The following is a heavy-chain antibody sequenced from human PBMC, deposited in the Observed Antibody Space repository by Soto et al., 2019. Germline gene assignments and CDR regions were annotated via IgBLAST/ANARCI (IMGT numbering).Heavy chain of an antibody. CDR2: INHGGAT. Sequence: SETLSLTCTVSGGSVSGASYYWSWIRQVPGQGLEWIGNINHGGATNYNPSLKTRATISVDTSKTQFSLRVTSVTSADTAVYYCARGWDHFDSSGLRSWFDPWGQGTLVTVSS. D-gene: IGHD3-22*01. CDR3: ARGWDHFDSSGLRSWFDP. J-gene: IGHJ5*02. CDR1: GGSVSGASYY. V-gene: IGHV4-61*01.